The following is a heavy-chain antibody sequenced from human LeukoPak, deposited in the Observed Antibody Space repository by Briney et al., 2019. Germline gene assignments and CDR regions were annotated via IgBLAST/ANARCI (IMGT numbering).Heavy chain of an antibody. CDR2: IKEDGSEK. J-gene: IGHJ4*02. D-gene: IGHD6-6*01. CDR3: ARGSEYTSSTNYYFDY. Sequence: GGSLRLSCAASGFTFSSYWMSWVRQAPGKGLEWVANIKEDGSEKHYVDSVKGRFTISRDNAKKSLFLHMNSLRVEDTAVYYCARGSEYTSSTNYYFDYWGQGTLVTVSS. V-gene: IGHV3-7*01. CDR1: GFTFSSYW.